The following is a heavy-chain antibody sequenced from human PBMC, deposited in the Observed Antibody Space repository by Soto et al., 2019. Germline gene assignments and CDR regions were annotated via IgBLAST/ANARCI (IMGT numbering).Heavy chain of an antibody. CDR2: MNPNSGNT. V-gene: IGHV1-8*01. CDR1: GYTFTSYD. Sequence: GASVKVSCKASGYTFTSYDINWVRQATGQGLEWMGWMNPNSGNTGYAQKFQGRVTMTRNTSISTAYMELSSLRSEDTAVYYCARGIRITMVRGVILYYFDYWGQGTLVTVS. D-gene: IGHD3-10*01. CDR3: ARGIRITMVRGVILYYFDY. J-gene: IGHJ4*02.